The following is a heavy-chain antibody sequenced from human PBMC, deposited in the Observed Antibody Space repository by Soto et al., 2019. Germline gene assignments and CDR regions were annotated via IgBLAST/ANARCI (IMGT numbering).Heavy chain of an antibody. J-gene: IGHJ5*02. CDR1: GGSISSYY. CDR3: ARHDGYYDYVWGSYRINWFDP. D-gene: IGHD3-16*02. CDR2: IYTSGST. Sequence: QVQLQESGPGLVKPSETLSLTCTVSGGSISSYYWSWIRQPAGKGLEWIGRIYTSGSTNYNPSLKSRVTISVDTSKNQFSLKLSSVTAADTAVYYCARHDGYYDYVWGSYRINWFDPWGQGTLVTVSS. V-gene: IGHV4-4*07.